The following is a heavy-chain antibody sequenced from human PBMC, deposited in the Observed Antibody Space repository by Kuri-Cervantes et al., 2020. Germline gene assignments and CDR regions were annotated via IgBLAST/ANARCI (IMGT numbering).Heavy chain of an antibody. CDR3: AREDIVVVPAAILGYGGMDV. Sequence: GESLKISCAASGFTVSSNYMSWVRQAPGKGLEWVSVIYSGGSTYYADSVKGRFIISRDYSKNTLYLQMNSLRAEDTAVYYCAREDIVVVPAAILGYGGMDVWGQRTTVTVSS. J-gene: IGHJ6*02. D-gene: IGHD2-2*02. V-gene: IGHV3-66*01. CDR2: IYSGGST. CDR1: GFTVSSNY.